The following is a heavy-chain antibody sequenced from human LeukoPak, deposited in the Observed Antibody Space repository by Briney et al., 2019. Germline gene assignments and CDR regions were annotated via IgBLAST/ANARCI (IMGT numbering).Heavy chain of an antibody. Sequence: PGETLRLSCAASGFTFSSYAMNWVRQAPGKGLEWVSTISGSSVNTNYVDSVKGRFTISRDNSKNTLYLQMNSLRAEDTAVYYCAKDLSGVDGSFDYWGQGTLVTVSS. J-gene: IGHJ4*02. V-gene: IGHV3-23*01. CDR1: GFTFSSYA. CDR2: ISGSSVNT. D-gene: IGHD5-24*01. CDR3: AKDLSGVDGSFDY.